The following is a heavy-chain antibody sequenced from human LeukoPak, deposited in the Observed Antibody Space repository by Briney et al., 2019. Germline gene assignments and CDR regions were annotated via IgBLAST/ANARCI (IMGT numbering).Heavy chain of an antibody. CDR3: AAGTAADF. V-gene: IGHV3-11*03. J-gene: IGHJ4*02. D-gene: IGHD6-13*01. CDR2: ISSTSSYT. Sequence: KPGGSLRLSCVVSGLPFSDYCMNWIRQAPGKGLEWISYISSTSSYTDYADPVKGRFTISRDNAQSTLFLQMNSLRVEDTAVYYCAAGTAADFWGQGTRVAVSS. CDR1: GLPFSDYC.